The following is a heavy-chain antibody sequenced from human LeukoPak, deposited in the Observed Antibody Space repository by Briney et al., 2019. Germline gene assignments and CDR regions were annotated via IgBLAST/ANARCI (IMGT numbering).Heavy chain of an antibody. CDR3: ARGGNYDSSGYYLDY. J-gene: IGHJ4*02. CDR1: GFTFSTYG. CDR2: ISSRSDSV. D-gene: IGHD3-22*01. V-gene: IGHV3-48*02. Sequence: GGSLRLSCAASGFTFSTYGMNWVRQAPGKRLEWVSYISSRSDSVYYADSVKGRFTISRDNAENSLYLQMNSLRDEDTAVYYCARGGNYDSSGYYLDYWGQGTLVTVSS.